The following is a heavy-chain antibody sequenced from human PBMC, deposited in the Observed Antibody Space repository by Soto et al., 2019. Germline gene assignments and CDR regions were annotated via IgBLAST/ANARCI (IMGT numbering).Heavy chain of an antibody. CDR2: IHLDGSEK. D-gene: IGHD5-18*01. V-gene: IGHV3-7*04. J-gene: IGHJ4*02. Sequence: GGSLRLSCAASGFTFSDYWMSWVRQTPGKGLEWVGNIHLDGSEKYYAGFVKGRFTFSRDNVKNSLYLQMNSLRAEDTGVYYCARDDPKGYNYSVAFFXYWGQG. CDR3: ARDDPKGYNYSVAFFXY. CDR1: GFTFSDYW.